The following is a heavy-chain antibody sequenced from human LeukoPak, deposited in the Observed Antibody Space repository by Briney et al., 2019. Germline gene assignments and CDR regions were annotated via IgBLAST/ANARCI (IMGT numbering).Heavy chain of an antibody. D-gene: IGHD3-3*01. V-gene: IGHV3-48*03. CDR1: GFTFNYYE. Sequence: GGSLRLSCAASGFTFNYYEMNWVRQAPGKGLEWVSYISGSGSTIYYADSVEGRFTISRDNAKNSLYLQMNSLRAEDTAVYYCAKIGPWSDYFDYWGQGTLVTVSS. CDR2: ISGSGSTI. J-gene: IGHJ4*02. CDR3: AKIGPWSDYFDY.